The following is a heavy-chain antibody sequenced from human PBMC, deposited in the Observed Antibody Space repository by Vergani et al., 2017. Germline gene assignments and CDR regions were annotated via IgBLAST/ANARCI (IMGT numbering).Heavy chain of an antibody. Sequence: QVQLQQWGAGLLKPSETLSLTCAVYGGSFSGYYWSWIRQPPGKGLEWIGYIYYSGSTNYNPSLKSRVTISLDTSRNQFSLNLQSVTAADTAVYYCARSIAARSWPIFYYMDVWGKGTTVTVSS. CDR2: IYYSGST. J-gene: IGHJ6*03. CDR3: ARSIAARSWPIFYYMDV. V-gene: IGHV4-34*11. CDR1: GGSFSGYY. D-gene: IGHD6-6*01.